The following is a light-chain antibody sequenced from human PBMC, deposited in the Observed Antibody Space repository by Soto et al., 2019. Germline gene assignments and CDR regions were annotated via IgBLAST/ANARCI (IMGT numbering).Light chain of an antibody. J-gene: IGKJ1*01. V-gene: IGKV1-5*01. Sequence: DIQMTQSPSTLPASVGDGVTITCRASQSISNRLAWYQQRPGKAPKYLIYDASTLDSGAPSRFSGSGSGTESTLSISSLQPDDFATYYCQQYNIYPWTFGQGTKVDNK. CDR2: DAS. CDR3: QQYNIYPWT. CDR1: QSISNR.